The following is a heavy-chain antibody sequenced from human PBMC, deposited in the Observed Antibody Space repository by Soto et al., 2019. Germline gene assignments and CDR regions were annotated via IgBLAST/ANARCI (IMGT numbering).Heavy chain of an antibody. CDR3: ARDFGVRGENYYYMDV. CDR1: GGSISSYY. J-gene: IGHJ6*03. CDR2: IYYSGST. D-gene: IGHD3-10*01. Sequence: SETLSLTCTVSGGSISSYYWSWIRQPPGKGLEWIGYIYYSGSTNYNPSLKSRVTISVDTSKNQFSLKLSSVTAADTAVYYCARDFGVRGENYYYMDVWGKGTTVTVSS. V-gene: IGHV4-59*01.